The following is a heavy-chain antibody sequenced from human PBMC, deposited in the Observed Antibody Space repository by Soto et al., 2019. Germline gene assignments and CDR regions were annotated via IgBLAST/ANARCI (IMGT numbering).Heavy chain of an antibody. D-gene: IGHD6-13*01. V-gene: IGHV3-33*01. Sequence: QVQLVESGGGVVQPGRSLRLSCAASGFTFSSYGMHWVRQAPGKGLEWVAVIWYDGSNKYYADSVKGRFTISRDNSKNTLCLQMKSLRAEDTAVYYCASGGSSWTHTPFDYWGQGTLVTVSS. CDR2: IWYDGSNK. CDR3: ASGGSSWTHTPFDY. J-gene: IGHJ4*02. CDR1: GFTFSSYG.